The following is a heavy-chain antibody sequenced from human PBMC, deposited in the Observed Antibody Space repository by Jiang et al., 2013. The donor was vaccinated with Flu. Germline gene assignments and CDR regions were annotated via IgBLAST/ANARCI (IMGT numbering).Heavy chain of an antibody. CDR2: ISYDGSEK. CDR1: GFTFRNYG. V-gene: IGHV3-33*05. Sequence: QLVESGGGVVQPGRSLRLSCAASGFTFRNYGVHWVRLAPGKRLEWVADISYDGSEKYYADSVKGRFTISRDNSKNTLSLQMNSLKVEDTAVYYCARGEFCTTTSCYGSPFDYWGPGNPGHRLL. CDR3: ARGEFCTTTSCYGSPFDY. J-gene: IGHJ4*02. D-gene: IGHD2-2*01.